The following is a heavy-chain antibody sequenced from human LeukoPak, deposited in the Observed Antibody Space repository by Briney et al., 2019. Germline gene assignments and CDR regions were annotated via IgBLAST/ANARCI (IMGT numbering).Heavy chain of an antibody. J-gene: IGHJ6*02. D-gene: IGHD6-6*01. Sequence: GGSLRLSCAASGFTFSSYAMSWVRQAPGKGLEWVSAISGSGGSTYYADSVKGRFTISRDNSKNTLYLQMNSLRAEDTAVYYCAKGSSGSSYYYYYYGMDVWGQGTTVTVSS. CDR1: GFTFSSYA. CDR3: AKGSSGSSYYYYYYGMDV. CDR2: ISGSGGST. V-gene: IGHV3-23*01.